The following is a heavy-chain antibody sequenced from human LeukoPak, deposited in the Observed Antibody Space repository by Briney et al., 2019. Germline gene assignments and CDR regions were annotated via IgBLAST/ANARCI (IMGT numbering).Heavy chain of an antibody. V-gene: IGHV4-38-2*02. J-gene: IGHJ4*02. Sequence: SETLSLTCTVSGYSISSGYYWGWIRQPPGKGLEWIGSIYHSGSTYYNPSLKSRVTISVDTSKNQFSLKLSSVTAADTAVYYCARAKPSMIRFDYWGQGTLVTVSS. D-gene: IGHD3-22*01. CDR2: IYHSGST. CDR3: ARAKPSMIRFDY. CDR1: GYSISSGYY.